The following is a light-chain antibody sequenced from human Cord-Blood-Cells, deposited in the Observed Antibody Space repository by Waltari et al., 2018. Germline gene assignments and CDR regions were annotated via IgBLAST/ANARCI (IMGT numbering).Light chain of an antibody. J-gene: IGLJ1*01. V-gene: IGLV2-18*02. CDR3: SSYTSSSIYV. CDR1: SSDVGSYNR. Sequence: QSALTQPPSVSGSPGQSVTISCTGTSSDVGSYNRVSWYQQPPGTAPKLMIYELGNRPSGVPGRFSGSKSGNTASLTISGLQAEDEADYYCSSYTSSSIYVFGTGTKVTVL. CDR2: ELG.